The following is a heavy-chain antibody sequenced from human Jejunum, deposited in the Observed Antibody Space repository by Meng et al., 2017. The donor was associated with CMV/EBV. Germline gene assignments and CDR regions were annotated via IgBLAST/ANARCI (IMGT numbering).Heavy chain of an antibody. V-gene: IGHV3-7*01. CDR2: INQDGREK. D-gene: IGHD3-3*01. CDR3: ARGTYDYWSGSKSFWKGYLTHGMDV. Sequence: WGRQAPGKGLEWVANINQDGREKNYADSVKGRFSVSRDSSSVYLQMNNLRVEDTAVYYCARGTYDYWSGSKSFWKGYLTHGMDVWGQGTTVTVSS. J-gene: IGHJ6*02.